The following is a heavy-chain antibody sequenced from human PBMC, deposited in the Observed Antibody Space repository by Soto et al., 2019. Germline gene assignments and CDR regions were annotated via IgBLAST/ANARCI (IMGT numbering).Heavy chain of an antibody. CDR2: IYYSGST. J-gene: IGHJ6*02. CDR1: GGSISSYY. D-gene: IGHD3-10*01. V-gene: IGHV4-59*08. Sequence: QVQLQESGPGLVKPSETLSLTCTVSGGSISSYYWSWIRQPPGKGLEWIGYIYYSGSTNYNPSLKSRVTISVDTSKNQFSLKLSSVTAADTAVYYCASYRGYYYGMDVWGQGTTVTVSS. CDR3: ASYRGYYYGMDV.